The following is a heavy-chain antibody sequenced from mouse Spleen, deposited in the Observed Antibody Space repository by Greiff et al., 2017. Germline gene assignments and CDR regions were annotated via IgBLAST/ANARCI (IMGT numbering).Heavy chain of an antibody. D-gene: IGHD2-2*01. J-gene: IGHJ3*01. V-gene: IGHV5-16*01. Sequence: DVQLVESEGGLVQPGSSMKLSCTASGFTFSDYYMAWVRQVPEKGLEWVANINYDGSSTYYLDSLKSRFIISRDNAKNILYLQMSSLKSEDTATYYCARDGDYGYDVGFAYWGQGTLVTVSA. CDR2: INYDGSST. CDR3: ARDGDYGYDVGFAY. CDR1: GFTFSDYY.